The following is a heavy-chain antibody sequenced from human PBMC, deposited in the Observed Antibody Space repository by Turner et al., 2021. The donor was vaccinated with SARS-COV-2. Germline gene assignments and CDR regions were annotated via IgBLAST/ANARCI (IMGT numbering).Heavy chain of an antibody. CDR2: ISGSGGST. J-gene: IGHJ4*02. CDR3: AKGTWTLSGSHFDY. D-gene: IGHD1-26*01. CDR1: GFTVSNNY. Sequence: EVQLVESGGGLVQPGGSLRLSCAASGFTVSNNYMSWVRQAPGKGLEWVSAISGSGGSTYYADSVKGRFTISRDNSKNTLYLQMNSLRAEDTAVYYCAKGTWTLSGSHFDYWGQGTLVTVSS. V-gene: IGHV3-23*04.